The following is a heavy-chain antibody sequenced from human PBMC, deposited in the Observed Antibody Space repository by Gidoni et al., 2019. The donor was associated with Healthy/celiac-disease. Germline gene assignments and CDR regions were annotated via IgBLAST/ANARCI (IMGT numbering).Heavy chain of an antibody. D-gene: IGHD3-22*01. Sequence: QVQLVESGGGVVQPGRSLRLSCAASGFTFRTYGMHWGRQAPGKGLEWVSVISYDGCNKYYADSVKGRFTISRDNSKNTLYLQMNSLRAEDTAVYYCAKDSSGLWFRGMDVWGQGTTVTVSS. CDR3: AKDSSGLWFRGMDV. J-gene: IGHJ6*02. CDR2: ISYDGCNK. CDR1: GFTFRTYG. V-gene: IGHV3-30*18.